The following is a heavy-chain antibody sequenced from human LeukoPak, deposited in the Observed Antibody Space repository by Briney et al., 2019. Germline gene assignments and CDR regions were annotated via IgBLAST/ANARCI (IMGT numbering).Heavy chain of an antibody. D-gene: IGHD3-9*01. V-gene: IGHV3-30*04. CDR1: GFTFSSYA. J-gene: IGHJ4*02. CDR3: ARDHGLRYFDWSLPH. CDR2: ISYDGSNK. Sequence: GGSLRLSCTASGFTFSSYAMHWVRQAPGKGLEWVAVISYDGSNKYYADSVKGRFTISRDNSKNTLYLQMNSLRAEDTAVYYCARDHGLRYFDWSLPHWGQGTLVTVSS.